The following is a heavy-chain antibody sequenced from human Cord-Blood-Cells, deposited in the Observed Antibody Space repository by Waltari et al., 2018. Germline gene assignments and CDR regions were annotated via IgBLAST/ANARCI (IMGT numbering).Heavy chain of an antibody. CDR3: ASGLTYYDILTGSNWFDP. V-gene: IGHV4-34*01. CDR2: LNHDGST. Sequence: QVQLQQWGAGLLKPSETLSLTCAVYGGSFSGYYWSWIRQPPGKGLEWIGELNHDGSTTYHPALNSRVTISVDTSKNHFSLKLSSVTAADTAVYYCASGLTYYDILTGSNWFDPWGQGTLVTVSS. D-gene: IGHD3-9*01. CDR1: GGSFSGYY. J-gene: IGHJ5*02.